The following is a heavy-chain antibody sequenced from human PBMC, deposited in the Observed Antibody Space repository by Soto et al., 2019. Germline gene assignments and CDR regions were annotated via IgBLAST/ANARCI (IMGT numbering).Heavy chain of an antibody. D-gene: IGHD2-15*01. CDR1: GFTFSSYA. J-gene: IGHJ6*02. V-gene: IGHV3-23*01. CDR2: ISGSGGST. CDR3: AKDRGCSGGRCYPFVIYYYYCYGMAV. Sequence: GGSLRLSCAASGFTFSSYAMSWVRQAPGKGLEWVSAISGSGGSTYYADSVKGRFTISRDNSKNTLYLQMNSLRAEDAAVDYCAKDRGCSGGRCYPFVIYYYYCYGMAVWGQGTTVTVSS.